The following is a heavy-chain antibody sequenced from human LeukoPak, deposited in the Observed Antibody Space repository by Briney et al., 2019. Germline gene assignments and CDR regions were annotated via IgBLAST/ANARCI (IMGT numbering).Heavy chain of an antibody. Sequence: GGSLRLSCAASGFPFSTYAMNWVRLAPGKGLEWVSSIRGTGGDTYYADSVKGRFIISRDNSKNTLYLQMNSLRAEDTAVYYCAKSSWFDSLDYWGQGTLVTVSS. V-gene: IGHV3-23*01. D-gene: IGHD3-10*01. CDR2: IRGTGGDT. CDR3: AKSSWFDSLDY. CDR1: GFPFSTYA. J-gene: IGHJ4*02.